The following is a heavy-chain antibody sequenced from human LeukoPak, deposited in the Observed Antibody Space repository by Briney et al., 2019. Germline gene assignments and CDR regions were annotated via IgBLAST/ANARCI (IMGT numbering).Heavy chain of an antibody. J-gene: IGHJ4*02. Sequence: GGSPRLSCAASGFTFSSYWMHWVRQAPGKGLVWVSRINSDGSSTSYADSVKGRFTISRDNAKNTLYLQMNSLRAEDTAVYYCASAYYSDTRGFDYWGQGTLVTVSS. CDR2: INSDGSST. V-gene: IGHV3-74*01. CDR1: GFTFSSYW. D-gene: IGHD3-22*01. CDR3: ASAYYSDTRGFDY.